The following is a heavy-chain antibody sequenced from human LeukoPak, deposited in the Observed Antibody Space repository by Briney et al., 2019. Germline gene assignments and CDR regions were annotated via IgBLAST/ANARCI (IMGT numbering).Heavy chain of an antibody. CDR1: GFTFSSYA. CDR2: IWYDGSNK. J-gene: IGHJ4*02. V-gene: IGHV3-33*08. D-gene: IGHD6-19*01. Sequence: PGRSLRLSCAASGFTFSSYAMHWVRQAPGKGLEWVAVIWYDGSNKYYADSVKGRFTISRDNSKNTLYLQMNSLRAEDTAVYYCARDTPYSSGWYVDNWGQGTLVTVSS. CDR3: ARDTPYSSGWYVDN.